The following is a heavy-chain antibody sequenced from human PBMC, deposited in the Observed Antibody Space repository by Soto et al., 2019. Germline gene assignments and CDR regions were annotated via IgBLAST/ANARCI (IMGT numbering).Heavy chain of an antibody. D-gene: IGHD2-2*01. CDR1: GYTFTSND. J-gene: IGHJ4*02. CDR2: MNPDNGKT. V-gene: IGHV1-8*01. Sequence: QVQLVQSGAEVEKPGASVKVSCKASGYTFTSNDINWVRQAPGQGPEWMGWMNPDNGKTGFAQKSQGRITMTRNTSISTAYMELSSLRSDDTAVYSCARPLCSSTRCGPYFFDSWGQGSLVTVSS. CDR3: ARPLCSSTRCGPYFFDS.